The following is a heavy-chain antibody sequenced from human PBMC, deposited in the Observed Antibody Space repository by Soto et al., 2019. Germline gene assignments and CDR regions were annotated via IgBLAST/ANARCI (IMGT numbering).Heavy chain of an antibody. Sequence: GGSLRLSCAASGFTFSSYAMSWVRQAPGKGLEWVSAISGSGGSTYYADSVKGRFTISRDNSKNTLYLQMNSLRAEDTAVYYCAKVRHTIFGVVPINWFDPWGQGTLVTVSS. D-gene: IGHD3-3*01. CDR2: ISGSGGST. V-gene: IGHV3-23*01. J-gene: IGHJ5*02. CDR1: GFTFSSYA. CDR3: AKVRHTIFGVVPINWFDP.